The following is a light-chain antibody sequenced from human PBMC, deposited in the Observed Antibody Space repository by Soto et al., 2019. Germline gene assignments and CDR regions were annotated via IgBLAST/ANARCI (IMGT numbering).Light chain of an antibody. V-gene: IGKV3-15*01. Sequence: EIVMTQSPATLSVSPGERATLSCRASQSVSSNLAWYQQKPGQAPRLLIYGASTSATGIPARFSGSGSGTELTLTIRSLQSEDFAVYYCQQYNNWPMYTFGQGTKLEIK. CDR2: GAS. J-gene: IGKJ2*01. CDR3: QQYNNWPMYT. CDR1: QSVSSN.